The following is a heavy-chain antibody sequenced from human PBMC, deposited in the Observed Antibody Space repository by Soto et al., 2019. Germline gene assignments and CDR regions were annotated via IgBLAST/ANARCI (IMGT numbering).Heavy chain of an antibody. Sequence: EVQLVESGGGLVKPGRSLRLSCTASGCTFGDYTMSWFRQTPGKGLEWVGFIRSKTYGGTTEYAASVKGRITISRDDSKSIAYLQMNSLKTEDTTVYYCTRIGSGYISIFDYWGQGTLVTVSS. CDR3: TRIGSGYISIFDY. J-gene: IGHJ4*02. D-gene: IGHD5-12*01. CDR2: IRSKTYGGTT. CDR1: GCTFGDYT. V-gene: IGHV3-49*05.